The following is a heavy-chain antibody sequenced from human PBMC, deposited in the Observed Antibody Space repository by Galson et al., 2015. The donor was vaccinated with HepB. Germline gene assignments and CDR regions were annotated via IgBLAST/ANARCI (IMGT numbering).Heavy chain of an antibody. J-gene: IGHJ6*02. CDR2: IIPILGIA. Sequence: SVKVSCKASGGTFSSYAISWVRQAPGQGLEWMGGIIPILGIANYAQKFQGRVTITADKSTSTAYMELSSLRSEDTAVYYCARVPLGYCSGGSCTRSGMDVWGQGTTVTVSS. CDR3: ARVPLGYCSGGSCTRSGMDV. CDR1: GGTFSSYA. V-gene: IGHV1-69*10. D-gene: IGHD2-15*01.